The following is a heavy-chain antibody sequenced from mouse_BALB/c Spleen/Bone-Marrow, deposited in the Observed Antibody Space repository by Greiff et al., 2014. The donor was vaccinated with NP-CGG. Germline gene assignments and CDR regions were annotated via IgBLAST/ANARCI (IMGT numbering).Heavy chain of an antibody. J-gene: IGHJ2*01. Sequence: QVQLQQSGAELARPGASVKMSCKASGYSFTSYTMHWVKQRPGQGLEWIGYINPSSGYTNYNQKFKGKATLTADKSSSTAHMQLSSLTSEDSAVYYCARGWDYEGYFDYWGQGTTLTVSS. D-gene: IGHD2-4*01. CDR3: ARGWDYEGYFDY. V-gene: IGHV1-4*01. CDR2: INPSSGYT. CDR1: GYSFTSYT.